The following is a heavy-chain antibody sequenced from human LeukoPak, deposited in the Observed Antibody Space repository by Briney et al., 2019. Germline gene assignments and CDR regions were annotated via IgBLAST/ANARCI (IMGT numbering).Heavy chain of an antibody. J-gene: IGHJ1*01. CDR3: ARRLLGYCSGGSCYSGYFQH. CDR2: INHSGST. Sequence: PSETLPLTCTVSGGSISSYYWSWIRQPPGKGLEWIGEINHSGSTNSNPSLKSRVTISVDTSKNQFSLKLSSVTAADTAMYYCARRLLGYCSGGSCYSGYFQHWGQGTLVTVSS. D-gene: IGHD2-15*01. CDR1: GGSISSYY. V-gene: IGHV4-34*01.